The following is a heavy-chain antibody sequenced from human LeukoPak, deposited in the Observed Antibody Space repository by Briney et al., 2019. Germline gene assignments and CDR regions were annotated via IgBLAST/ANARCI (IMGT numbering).Heavy chain of an antibody. CDR2: ISGSGGST. CDR1: GFTFRSYA. V-gene: IGHV3-23*01. D-gene: IGHD3-22*01. CDR3: AKESYDSSGYYFDY. Sequence: GGSLRLSCAASGFTFRSYAMRWVRQAPGKGLEWVSAISGSGGSTYYADSVKGRFAISRDNSKNTLYLQMNSLRAEDTAVYYCAKESYDSSGYYFDYWGQGTLVTVSS. J-gene: IGHJ4*02.